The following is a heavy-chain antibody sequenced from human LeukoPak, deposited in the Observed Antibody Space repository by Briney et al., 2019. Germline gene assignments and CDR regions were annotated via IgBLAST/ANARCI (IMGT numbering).Heavy chain of an antibody. D-gene: IGHD4-17*01. V-gene: IGHV3-30*18. CDR2: ISYDGSNK. CDR3: AKGCYGDYDYYFDY. CDR1: GFTFSSYG. J-gene: IGHJ4*02. Sequence: GGSLRLSCAASGFTFSSYGMHWVRQAPGKGLEWVAVISYDGSNKYYADSVKGRFTISRDNSKNTLYLQMNSLRAEDTAVYYCAKGCYGDYDYYFDYWGQGTLVTVSS.